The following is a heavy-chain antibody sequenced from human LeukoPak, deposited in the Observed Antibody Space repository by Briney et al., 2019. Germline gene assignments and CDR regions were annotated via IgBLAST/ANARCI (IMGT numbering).Heavy chain of an antibody. J-gene: IGHJ5*02. CDR1: GFTFDDYA. Sequence: LRLSCAASGFTFDDYAMHWVRQAPGKGLEWVSGISWNSGSIGYADSVKGRFTISRDNAENSLYLQMNSLRAEDTALYYCAKGRDKYQLLSKNWFDPWGQGTLVTVSS. CDR3: AKGRDKYQLLSKNWFDP. CDR2: ISWNSGSI. D-gene: IGHD2-2*01. V-gene: IGHV3-9*01.